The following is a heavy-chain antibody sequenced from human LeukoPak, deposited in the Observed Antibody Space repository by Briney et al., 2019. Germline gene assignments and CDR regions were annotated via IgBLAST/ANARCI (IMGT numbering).Heavy chain of an antibody. Sequence: GASVKVSCKASGGTFSSYAISWVRQAPGQGLEWMGIINPSGGTTSYAQQFQGRVTMTRDTSTSTVYMELSSLRSEDTAVYYCARGRDYGSSKSAFDIWGQGTMVTVSS. V-gene: IGHV1-46*01. D-gene: IGHD3-10*01. J-gene: IGHJ3*02. CDR3: ARGRDYGSSKSAFDI. CDR2: INPSGGTT. CDR1: GGTFSSYA.